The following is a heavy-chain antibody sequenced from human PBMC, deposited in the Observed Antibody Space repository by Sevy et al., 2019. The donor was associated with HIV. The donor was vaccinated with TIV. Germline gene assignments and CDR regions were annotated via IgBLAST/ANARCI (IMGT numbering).Heavy chain of an antibody. CDR3: ARGGRGVAVAGLMDV. CDR1: GFTFSSYW. D-gene: IGHD6-19*01. Sequence: GGSLRLSCAASGFTFSSYWMHWVRQAPGKGLVWVSRINSDGSSTSYADSVKGRFTISRDNAKNTLYLQMNSLRAEDTAVYYCARGGRGVAVAGLMDVWGQWTTVTVSS. J-gene: IGHJ6*02. CDR2: INSDGSST. V-gene: IGHV3-74*01.